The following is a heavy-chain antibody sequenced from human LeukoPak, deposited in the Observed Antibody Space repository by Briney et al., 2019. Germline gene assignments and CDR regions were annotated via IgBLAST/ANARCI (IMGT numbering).Heavy chain of an antibody. CDR2: ISWNGGSI. V-gene: IGHV3-9*01. Sequence: PGGSLRLSCAASGFTFDDYAMHWVRQAPGKGLEWVSGISWNGGSIGYADSVKGRFTISRDNAKNSLYLQMNSLRDDDTAFYYCAKDLRYYASSGYLFDPWGQGTLVTVSS. J-gene: IGHJ5*02. D-gene: IGHD3-22*01. CDR3: AKDLRYYASSGYLFDP. CDR1: GFTFDDYA.